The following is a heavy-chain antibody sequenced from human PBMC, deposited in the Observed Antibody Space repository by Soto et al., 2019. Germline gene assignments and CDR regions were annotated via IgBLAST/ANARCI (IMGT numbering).Heavy chain of an antibody. CDR2: IYWDDDK. J-gene: IGHJ4*01. CDR3: AHSRPPRLLDY. CDR1: GFSLSTSGVG. V-gene: IGHV2-5*02. Sequence: QITLKESGPTLVKPTQTLTLTCTFSGFSLSTSGVGVGWIRQPPGKALEWLALIYWDDDKRYSSSLNSRITITKDTSKNQVDLTMTNMEPVDTATYYCAHSRPPRLLDYCGHGTMVTVSS. D-gene: IGHD6-6*01.